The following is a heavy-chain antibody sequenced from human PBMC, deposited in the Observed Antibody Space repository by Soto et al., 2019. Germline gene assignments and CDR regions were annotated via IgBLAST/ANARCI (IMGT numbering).Heavy chain of an antibody. D-gene: IGHD5-18*01. CDR2: IIPMFGTA. J-gene: IGHJ4*02. CDR3: ASGIQLWLRRINNGYSG. CDR1: GGTFSTYA. V-gene: IGHV1-69*12. Sequence: QVQLVQSGAEVKKPESSVKVSCKAPGGTFSTYAISWVRQAPGQGLEWMGGIIPMFGTANYAQRFQDRVTITADESTNTVYMELSSVRSEDTPMYFCASGIQLWLRRINNGYSGWGQGTLVTVSS.